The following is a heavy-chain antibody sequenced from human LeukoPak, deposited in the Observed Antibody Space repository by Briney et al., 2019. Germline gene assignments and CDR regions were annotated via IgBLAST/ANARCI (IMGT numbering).Heavy chain of an antibody. CDR2: IKQDGSEK. V-gene: IGHV3-7*01. CDR1: GFTVSSYL. D-gene: IGHD1-1*01. CDR3: VRVSGATGGNFDY. Sequence: GGALRLSCAASGFTVSSYLMNWVRQAPGKGLEGVARIKQDGSEKYYVDAVKGRFTISRDNAKNSLYLQMNSLRVEDTAVYYCVRVSGATGGNFDYWGQGTLVTVSS. J-gene: IGHJ4*02.